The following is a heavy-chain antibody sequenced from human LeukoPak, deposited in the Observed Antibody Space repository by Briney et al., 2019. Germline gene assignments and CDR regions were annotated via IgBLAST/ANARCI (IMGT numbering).Heavy chain of an antibody. V-gene: IGHV4-30-2*01. CDR2: IYHSGST. D-gene: IGHD2/OR15-2a*01. Sequence: SETLSLTCAVSGGSISSGGYSWSWIRQPPGKGLEWIGYIYHSGSTYYNASLKSRVHISVDRSKNQLSLKRSDVTAAGTAVYYCGISTTFDCFDYWGQGTLVTVSS. J-gene: IGHJ4*02. CDR1: GGSISSGGYS. CDR3: GISTTFDCFDY.